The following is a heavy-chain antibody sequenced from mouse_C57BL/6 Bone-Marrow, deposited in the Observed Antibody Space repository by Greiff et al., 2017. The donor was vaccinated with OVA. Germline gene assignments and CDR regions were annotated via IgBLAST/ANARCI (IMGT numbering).Heavy chain of an antibody. CDR2: IYPGDGDT. V-gene: IGHV1-80*01. Sequence: QVQLQQSGAELVKPGASVKISCKASGYAFSSYWMNWVKQRPGKGLEWIGQIYPGDGDTNYNGKFKGKATLTADKSSSTAYMQLSSLTSEDSAVYFCARGGYGNYVRFAYWGQGTLVTVSA. J-gene: IGHJ3*01. D-gene: IGHD2-10*02. CDR1: GYAFSSYW. CDR3: ARGGYGNYVRFAY.